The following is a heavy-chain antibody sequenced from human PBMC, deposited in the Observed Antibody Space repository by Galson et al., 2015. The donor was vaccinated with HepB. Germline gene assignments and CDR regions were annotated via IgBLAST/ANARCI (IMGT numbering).Heavy chain of an antibody. CDR1: GDSVSSNNVA. CDR2: TYYRSKWNN. V-gene: IGHV6-1*01. J-gene: IGHJ4*02. Sequence: CAISGDSVSSNNVAWNWIRQSPSRGLEWLGRTYYRSKWNNEYAISVKSRITVNPDISKNQFSLQLNSVTPEDTAAYFCARGGRFSFDYWGQGTLVTVSS. CDR3: ARGGRFSFDY. D-gene: IGHD3-16*01.